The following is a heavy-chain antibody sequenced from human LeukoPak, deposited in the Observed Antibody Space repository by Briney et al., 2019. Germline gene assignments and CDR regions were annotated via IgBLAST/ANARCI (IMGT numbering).Heavy chain of an antibody. D-gene: IGHD1-1*01. V-gene: IGHV3-21*04. Sequence: GGSLRLSCAASGFTFSSYSMNWVRQAPGKGLEWVSSISSSSSYIYYADSVKGRFTISRDNSKNTLYLQMNSLRAEDTAVYYCAKRRVPSDPYWGQGTLVTVSS. J-gene: IGHJ4*02. CDR2: ISSSSSYI. CDR1: GFTFSSYS. CDR3: AKRRVPSDPY.